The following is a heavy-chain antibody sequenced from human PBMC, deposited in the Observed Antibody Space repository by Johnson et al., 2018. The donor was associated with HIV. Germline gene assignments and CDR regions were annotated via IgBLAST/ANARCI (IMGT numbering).Heavy chain of an antibody. CDR1: GFTFSNSD. Sequence: VQLVESGGGVVQPGGSLTLSCAASGFTFSNSDMHWVRQPTGQGLEWVSGMGTAGDRHYEASVKGRFTVSRENAKNPLHLQMNNLRAGDTAVYYCARGVSMFSSSWLESYAFDIWGQGTMVTVSS. CDR2: MGTAGDR. V-gene: IGHV3-13*01. CDR3: ARGVSMFSSSWLESYAFDI. D-gene: IGHD6-13*01. J-gene: IGHJ3*02.